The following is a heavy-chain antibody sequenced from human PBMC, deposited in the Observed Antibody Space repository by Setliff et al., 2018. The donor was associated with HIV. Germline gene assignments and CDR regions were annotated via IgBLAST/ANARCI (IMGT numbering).Heavy chain of an antibody. J-gene: IGHJ4*02. CDR3: ARRTDSSGWPFDS. CDR1: GGTFNIYS. D-gene: IGHD6-19*01. CDR2: INPIFGTP. V-gene: IGHV1-69*13. Sequence: ASVKVSCKASGGTFNIYSIHWVRQAPGQGLEWMGGINPIFGTPHYGQRFQGRVTITADESTSTAYMELNGLKFGDTAVYYCARRTDSSGWPFDSWGRGTLVTVSS.